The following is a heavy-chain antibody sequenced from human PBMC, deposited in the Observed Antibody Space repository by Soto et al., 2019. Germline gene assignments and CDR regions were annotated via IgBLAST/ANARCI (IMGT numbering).Heavy chain of an antibody. CDR2: MNPKSGNT. D-gene: IGHD3-3*01. V-gene: IGHV1-8*02. CDR3: ARGRDKRLEPPRCPDY. Sequence: QVQLVQSGAEVKKPGASVKVSCKASGYTFTNYDITWVRQATGQGLEWMGWMNPKSGNTGYAQRFQDRLTMTRDTAISTVYMELSSLRSDDTAVYYCARGRDKRLEPPRCPDYWGQGTLVTVSS. CDR1: GYTFTNYD. J-gene: IGHJ4*02.